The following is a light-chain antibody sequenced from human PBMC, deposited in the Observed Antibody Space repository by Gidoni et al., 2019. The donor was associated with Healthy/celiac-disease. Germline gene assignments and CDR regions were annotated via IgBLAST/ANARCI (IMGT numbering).Light chain of an antibody. CDR2: YAS. V-gene: IGKV1-13*02. J-gene: IGKJ5*01. CDR1: QGFSSA. Sequence: AIQLTQSPSSLSASVGDRVTITCRASQGFSSALAWYQQKPGKAPKLMIFYASSLESVVPSRFSGSGSGTDFTLTISSLQPEDFGTYYCQQFNSYPIPFGPGTRLEIK. CDR3: QQFNSYPIP.